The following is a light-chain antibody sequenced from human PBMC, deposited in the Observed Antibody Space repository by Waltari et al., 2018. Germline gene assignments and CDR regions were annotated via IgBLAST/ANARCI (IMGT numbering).Light chain of an antibody. Sequence: ELVLTQSPGTLSLSPGERATLSCRASQSVSSAFLAWYQQKPGQAPRLLIYGASYRATGIPGRFSGSGSGADFTLAINRLEPEDFAVYYCQHYVNSPQVTFGGGTKVEIK. CDR1: QSVSSAF. CDR3: QHYVNSPQVT. J-gene: IGKJ4*01. CDR2: GAS. V-gene: IGKV3-20*01.